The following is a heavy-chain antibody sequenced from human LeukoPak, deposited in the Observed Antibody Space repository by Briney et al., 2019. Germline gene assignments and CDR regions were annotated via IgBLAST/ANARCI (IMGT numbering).Heavy chain of an antibody. D-gene: IGHD3-16*01. CDR3: RTYRWGDPFDS. V-gene: IGHV3-74*01. J-gene: IGHJ4*02. CDR1: GFTFSSYW. Sequence: PGGSLRLSCAASGFTFSSYWMHWVRQVPGKGLVWVSRINGDGSRTTYADSVEGRFTISRDNAKNTLYLQMNGLRVEDSAVYYCRTYRWGDPFDSWGQGTLVTVSS. CDR2: INGDGSRT.